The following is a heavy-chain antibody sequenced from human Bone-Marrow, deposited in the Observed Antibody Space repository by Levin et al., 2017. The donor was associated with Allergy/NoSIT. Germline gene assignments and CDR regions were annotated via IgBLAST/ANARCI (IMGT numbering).Heavy chain of an antibody. CDR3: ARQGHGFDF. CDR1: GYNFPAFW. CDR2: IYPADSDT. D-gene: IGHD5-24*01. V-gene: IGHV5-51*07. J-gene: IGHJ3*01. Sequence: NLGESLKISCKGSGYNFPAFWTGWVHQMPGKGLEWMGVIYPADSDTRYSPSFQGQVNISVDKSINTVYLQWSTLKASDTAMYYCARQGHGFDFWGPGTMVIVSS.